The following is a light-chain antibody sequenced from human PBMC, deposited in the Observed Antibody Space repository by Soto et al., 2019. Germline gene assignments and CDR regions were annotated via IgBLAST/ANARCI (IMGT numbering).Light chain of an antibody. J-gene: IGKJ1*01. CDR3: QQYNNLPWT. CDR1: QSLGSN. CDR2: GAS. V-gene: IGKV3-15*01. Sequence: IVMTQSPATLSVSPGERATLSCRASQSLGSNLAWYQQKPGQAPRFLIYGASTRATGIPARFSGSGSGTEFTLTISGLQSEDFAIYYCQQYNNLPWTFGQGTKVDIK.